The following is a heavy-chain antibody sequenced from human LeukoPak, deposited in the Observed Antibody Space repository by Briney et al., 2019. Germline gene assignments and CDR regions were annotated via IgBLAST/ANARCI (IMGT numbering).Heavy chain of an antibody. D-gene: IGHD6-19*01. V-gene: IGHV1-69*04. CDR3: AGYSSGFNWFDP. CDR1: GGTFSSYA. J-gene: IGHJ5*02. CDR2: IIPILGIA. Sequence: ASVKVPCKASGGTFSSYAISWVRQAPGQGLEWMGRIIPILGIANYAQKFQGRVTITADKSTSTAYMELSSLRSEDTAVYYCAGYSSGFNWFDPWGQGTLVTVSS.